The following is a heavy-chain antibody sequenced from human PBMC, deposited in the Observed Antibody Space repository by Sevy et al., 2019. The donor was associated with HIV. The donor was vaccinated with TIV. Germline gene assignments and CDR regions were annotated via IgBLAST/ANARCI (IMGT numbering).Heavy chain of an antibody. Sequence: GGSLRLSCAASGFMFSSYEMNWVRQAPGKGLEWILYISSSSSTIYYADSVKGRFTISRDNAKNSLYLQMNSLRTDDTAGYYCTRDLPPSATTVAHFDYWGPGTLVTVSS. CDR3: TRDLPPSATTVAHFDY. D-gene: IGHD4-17*01. V-gene: IGHV3-48*03. J-gene: IGHJ4*02. CDR1: GFMFSSYE. CDR2: ISSSSSTI.